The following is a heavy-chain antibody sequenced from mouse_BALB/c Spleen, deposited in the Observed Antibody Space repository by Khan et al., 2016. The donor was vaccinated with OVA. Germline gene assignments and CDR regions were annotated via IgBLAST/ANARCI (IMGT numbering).Heavy chain of an antibody. CDR3: ARGYYGDPFSY. CDR1: GFTFSDYY. D-gene: IGHD2-13*01. J-gene: IGHJ3*01. V-gene: IGHV5-4*02. Sequence: EVELVESGGGIVKPGGSLKLSCAASGFTFSDYYMYWVRQTPEKRLEWVATISDGGVYTSYPDSVKGRFTISRVDAKNNLYLQVNSLKSEDSAMYYCARGYYGDPFSYWGQGTLVTVSA. CDR2: ISDGGVYT.